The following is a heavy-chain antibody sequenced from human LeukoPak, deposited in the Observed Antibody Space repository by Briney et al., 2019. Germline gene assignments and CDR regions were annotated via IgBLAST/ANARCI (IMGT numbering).Heavy chain of an antibody. CDR3: ARQPAVSASFDY. D-gene: IGHD6-19*01. Sequence: PSETLSLTCTVSGGSISSYYWSWIRQPPGKGLEWIGYIYDSGSTNYNPSLKSRVTISVDTSKNQFSLKLSSVTAADTAVYYCARQPAVSASFDYWGQGTLVTVSS. J-gene: IGHJ4*02. CDR2: IYDSGST. CDR1: GGSISSYY. V-gene: IGHV4-59*08.